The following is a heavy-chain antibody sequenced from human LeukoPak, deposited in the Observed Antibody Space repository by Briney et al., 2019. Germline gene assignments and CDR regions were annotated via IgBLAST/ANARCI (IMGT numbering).Heavy chain of an antibody. D-gene: IGHD3-22*01. CDR2: IWYDGSNK. Sequence: GGSLRLSCAASGFTFSSYGMHWVRQAPGKGLEWVAVIWYDGSNKYYVDSVKGRFTISRDNSKNTLHLQMNRLRAEDTAVYYCAKGSPADYYDDAGMSFDYWGQGTLVTVSS. J-gene: IGHJ4*02. CDR3: AKGSPADYYDDAGMSFDY. V-gene: IGHV3-33*06. CDR1: GFTFSSYG.